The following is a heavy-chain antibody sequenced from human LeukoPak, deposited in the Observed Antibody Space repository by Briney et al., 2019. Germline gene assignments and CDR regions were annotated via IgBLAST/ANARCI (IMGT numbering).Heavy chain of an antibody. CDR2: ISGNSGNT. D-gene: IGHD3-16*01. V-gene: IGHV3-23*01. CDR3: ATRVMIAITTRGAFHI. Sequence: GGSLRLSCAASGFTVSSNYMSWVRQAPGKGLEWVSGISGNSGNTYYAESVKGRFTISRDNSKKTLYLQMNSLRAEDTAMYYCATRVMIAITTRGAFHIWGQGTMVTVSS. J-gene: IGHJ3*02. CDR1: GFTVSSNY.